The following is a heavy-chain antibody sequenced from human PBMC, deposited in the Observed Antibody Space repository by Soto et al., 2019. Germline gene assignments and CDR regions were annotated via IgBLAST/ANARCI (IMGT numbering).Heavy chain of an antibody. J-gene: IGHJ5*02. V-gene: IGHV3-33*01. CDR3: ASPPSENSSGWCIDP. D-gene: IGHD6-19*01. CDR1: GFTFSSYG. CDR2: IWYDGSNK. Sequence: QVQLVESGGGVVQPGRSLRLSCAASGFTFSSYGMHWVRQAPGKGLEWVAVIWYDGSNKYYADSVKGRFTISRDNSKNTLYLQMNSLRAEDTAVYYCASPPSENSSGWCIDPGGQGTLVTVSS.